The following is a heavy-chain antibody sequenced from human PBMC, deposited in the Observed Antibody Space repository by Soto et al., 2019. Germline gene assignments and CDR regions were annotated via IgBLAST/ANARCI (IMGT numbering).Heavy chain of an antibody. Sequence: GGSLRLSCTAYGFTVGDYAMSWFRQAPGKGLEWVGFIRSKAYGGTTEYAASVEGRFTISRDDSKSIAYLQMNSLKTEDTAVYYCTRDLVDHAAYAGFRATIYVMVVWGQGTKVTVYS. V-gene: IGHV3-49*03. CDR1: GFTVGDYA. D-gene: IGHD6-6*01. CDR3: TRDLVDHAAYAGFRATIYVMVV. J-gene: IGHJ6*02. CDR2: IRSKAYGGTT.